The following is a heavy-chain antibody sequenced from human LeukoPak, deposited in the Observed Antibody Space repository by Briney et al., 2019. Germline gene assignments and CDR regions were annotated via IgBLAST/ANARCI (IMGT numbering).Heavy chain of an antibody. D-gene: IGHD3-10*01. J-gene: IGHJ4*02. CDR2: IKQDGSEK. V-gene: IGHV3-7*01. Sequence: LEWVANIKQDGSEKYYVDSVKGRFTISRDNAKNSLYLQMNSLRAEDTAVYYCARPGGAVDYWGQGTLVTVSS. CDR3: ARPGGAVDY.